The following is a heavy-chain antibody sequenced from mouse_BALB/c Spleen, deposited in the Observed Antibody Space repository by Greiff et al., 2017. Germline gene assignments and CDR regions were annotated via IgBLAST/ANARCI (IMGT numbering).Heavy chain of an antibody. CDR2: ISYSGST. CDR3: TALITTARGFAY. D-gene: IGHD1-2*01. V-gene: IGHV3-2*02. Sequence: EVQRVESGPGLVKPSQSLSLTCTVTGYSITSYYAWYWIRQFPGNQLGWMGYISYSGSTSYNPSLKSRISITRDTSKNQFFLQLNSVTTEDTATYYCTALITTARGFAYWGQGTLVTVSA. J-gene: IGHJ3*01. CDR1: GYSITSYYA.